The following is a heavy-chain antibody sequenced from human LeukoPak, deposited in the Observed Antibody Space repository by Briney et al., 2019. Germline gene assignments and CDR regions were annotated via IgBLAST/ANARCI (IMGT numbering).Heavy chain of an antibody. J-gene: IGHJ6*03. Sequence: GGSLRLSCAASGFTFSSYSMNSVRQAPGKGLEWVSSIRSSSSYIYYAHSVKGRFTISRDNAKNPLYLQTNSLRAENTAVYDCARDQPSETITLFYYCYYMDVWGEGTTITISS. CDR2: IRSSSSYI. CDR3: ARDQPSETITLFYYCYYMDV. CDR1: GFTFSSYS. V-gene: IGHV3-21*01. D-gene: IGHD3-9*01.